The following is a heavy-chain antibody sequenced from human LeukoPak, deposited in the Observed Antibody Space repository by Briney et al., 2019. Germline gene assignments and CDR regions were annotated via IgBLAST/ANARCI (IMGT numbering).Heavy chain of an antibody. CDR1: GGSISSYY. J-gene: IGHJ4*02. CDR3: ARDRGYGSRAFDF. V-gene: IGHV4-59*12. CDR2: IYYSGST. Sequence: SETLSLTCTVSGGSISSYYWSWIRQPPGKGLEWIGYIYYSGSTNYNPSLKSRVTISVDTSKNQFSLKLSSVTAADTAVYYCARDRGYGSRAFDFWGQGTLVTVSS. D-gene: IGHD3-10*01.